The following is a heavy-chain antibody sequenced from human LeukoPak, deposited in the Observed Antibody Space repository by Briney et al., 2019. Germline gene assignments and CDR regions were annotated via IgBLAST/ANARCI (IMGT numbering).Heavy chain of an antibody. D-gene: IGHD3-3*01. CDR3: ARDNGVVHGVYYMDV. V-gene: IGHV3-7*01. CDR1: GFTFSSYW. CDR2: IKQDGSEK. Sequence: PGGSLRLSCAASGFTFSSYWMTWVRQAPGKGLEWVADIKQDGSEKLYVKSVRGRFTISRDNAKMSLFLQVNSLRAEDTAVYYCARDNGVVHGVYYMDVWGKGTTVTVS. J-gene: IGHJ6*03.